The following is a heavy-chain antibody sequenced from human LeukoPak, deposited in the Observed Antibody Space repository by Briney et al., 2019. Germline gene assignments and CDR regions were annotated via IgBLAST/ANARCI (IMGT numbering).Heavy chain of an antibody. Sequence: SETLSLTCTVSGGSISSNSYYWGWIRQPPGKGLEWIGGIYYSECAYYNPSIKSRVTISVDTSKNKSSLKLSSVTAADTAVYYCASKGCSGSSYFEFWGQGTLVTVSS. CDR3: ASKGCSGSSYFEF. D-gene: IGHD3-10*02. J-gene: IGHJ4*02. CDR1: GGSISSNSYY. CDR2: IYYSECA. V-gene: IGHV4-39*01.